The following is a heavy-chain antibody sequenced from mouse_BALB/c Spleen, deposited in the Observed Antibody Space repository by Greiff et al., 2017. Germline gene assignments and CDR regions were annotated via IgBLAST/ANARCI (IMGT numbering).Heavy chain of an antibody. D-gene: IGHD1-1*01. CDR3: ARKDYYGSSPFDY. J-gene: IGHJ2*01. CDR1: GYTFSSYW. V-gene: IGHV1-9*01. CDR2: ILPGSGST. Sequence: QVQLQQSGAELMKPGASVKISCKATGYTFSSYWIEWVKQRPGHGLEWIGEILPGSGSTNYNEKFKGKATFTADTSSNTAYMQLSSLTSEDSAVYYCARKDYYGSSPFDYWGQGTTLTVSS.